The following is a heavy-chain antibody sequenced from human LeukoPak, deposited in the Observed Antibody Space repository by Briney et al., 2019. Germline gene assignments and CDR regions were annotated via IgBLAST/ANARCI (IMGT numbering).Heavy chain of an antibody. V-gene: IGHV3-66*01. CDR1: GFTVSSNY. J-gene: IGHJ4*02. D-gene: IGHD3-22*01. Sequence: GGSLRLSCAASGFTVSSNYMSWVRQAPGKGLEWVSVIYSGGSTYYADSVKGRFTISRDNSKNTLYLQMNSLRAEDTAVYYCAIYQTDRTSDYWRQGTLVTVSS. CDR3: AIYQTDRTSDY. CDR2: IYSGGST.